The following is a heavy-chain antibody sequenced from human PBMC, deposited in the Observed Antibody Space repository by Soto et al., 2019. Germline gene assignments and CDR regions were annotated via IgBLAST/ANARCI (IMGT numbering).Heavy chain of an antibody. Sequence: ASVKVSCKASGYTFSSYAMSWVRQAPGKGLEWVSAISGSGDSTYYADSVKGRFTISRDNSKNTLYLQMNSLTAEDTAVYYCAKEEVGPSWPNYFDYWGQGTLVTVSS. D-gene: IGHD2-2*01. CDR3: AKEEVGPSWPNYFDY. J-gene: IGHJ4*02. CDR2: ISGSGDST. CDR1: GYTFSSYA. V-gene: IGHV3-23*01.